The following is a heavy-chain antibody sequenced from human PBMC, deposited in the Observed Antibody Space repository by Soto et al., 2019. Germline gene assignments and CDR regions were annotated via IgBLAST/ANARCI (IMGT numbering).Heavy chain of an antibody. D-gene: IGHD2-21*01. V-gene: IGHV1-46*01. J-gene: IGHJ4*02. CDR2: INPSGGGT. CDR3: ARTERQARWCFDY. CDR1: GYTFTKYY. Sequence: EASVKVSCKASGYTFTKYYMHWVRQAPGQGLEWMGIINPSGGGTSYAQKFQGRVTLTRDTSTSTVYMELSSLGSEDTAIYYCARTERQARWCFDYWCQGTLVSVS.